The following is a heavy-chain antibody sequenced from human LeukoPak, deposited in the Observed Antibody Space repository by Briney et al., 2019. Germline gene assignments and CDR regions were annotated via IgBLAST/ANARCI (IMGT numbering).Heavy chain of an antibody. D-gene: IGHD3-10*01. J-gene: IGHJ6*02. Sequence: GSLRLSCAASGFTFSTYEMDWVRQAPGKGLEWVSHISSRGTTVYYADSVEGRFTISRDNAKNSLSLHMDSLRAEDTAVYYYARVPQFGSGFPYYYAVDVWGPGTTVTVSS. CDR3: ARVPQFGSGFPYYYAVDV. CDR1: GFTFSTYE. V-gene: IGHV3-48*03. CDR2: ISSRGTTV.